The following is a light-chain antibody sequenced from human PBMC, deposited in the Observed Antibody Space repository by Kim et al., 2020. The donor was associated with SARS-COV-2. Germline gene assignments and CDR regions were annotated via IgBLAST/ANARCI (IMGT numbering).Light chain of an antibody. CDR1: STNIANYNL. V-gene: IGLV2-18*02. CDR2: DDT. J-gene: IGLJ1*01. Sequence: QSVLTQPPSVSGSPGQTVTISCTGISTNIANYNLVSWYQQPPGTAPKVFIYDDTNRPSGVPDRFSGSKSGNTASLTITGLQAEDEADYYCCSYKSSSIYFVFGTGTKLTVL. CDR3: CSYKSSSIYFV.